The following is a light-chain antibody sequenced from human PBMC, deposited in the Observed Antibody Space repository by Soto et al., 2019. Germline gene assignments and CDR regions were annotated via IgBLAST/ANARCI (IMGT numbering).Light chain of an antibody. CDR1: QSVSSSY. CDR2: GAS. V-gene: IGKV3-20*01. J-gene: IGKJ1*01. CDR3: QQYYSYSLWT. Sequence: EIVLTQSPGTLSLSQGERATLSCRASQSVSSSYLAWYQQKPGQAPRLLIYGASSRATGIPDRFSGSGSGTDFTLTISSLQPDDFATYYCQQYYSYSLWTFGHGTKVDIK.